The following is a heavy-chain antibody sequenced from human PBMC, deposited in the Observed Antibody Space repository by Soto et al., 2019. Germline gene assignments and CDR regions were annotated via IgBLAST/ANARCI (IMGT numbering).Heavy chain of an antibody. V-gene: IGHV4-59*08. J-gene: IGHJ4*02. CDR2: IYYSGST. CDR1: GGSISSYY. Sequence: ASETLSLTCTVSGGSISSYYWSWIRQPPGKGLEWIGYIYYSGSTNYNPSLKSRVTISVDTSKNQFSLKLSSVTAADTAVYYCARLGNYEPQHFDYWGQGTLVTVSS. CDR3: ARLGNYEPQHFDY. D-gene: IGHD4-4*01.